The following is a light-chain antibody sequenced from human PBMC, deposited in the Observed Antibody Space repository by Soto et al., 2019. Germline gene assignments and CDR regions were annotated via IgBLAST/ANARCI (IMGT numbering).Light chain of an antibody. CDR3: QSYDSSLSGPSFV. CDR1: SSNIGAGYD. Sequence: QSVLTQPPSVSGAPGQRVTNSCTGSSSNIGAGYDVHWYQQLPGTAPKLLIYGNTNRPSGVPDRFSGSKSGTSASLAITGLQAEDEADYYCQSYDSSLSGPSFVFGTGTKLTVL. V-gene: IGLV1-40*01. J-gene: IGLJ1*01. CDR2: GNT.